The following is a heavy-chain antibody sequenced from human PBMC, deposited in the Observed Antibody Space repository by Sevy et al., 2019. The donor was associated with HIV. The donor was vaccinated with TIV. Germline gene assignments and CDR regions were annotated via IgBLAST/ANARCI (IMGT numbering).Heavy chain of an antibody. J-gene: IGHJ3*02. Sequence: GGSLRLSCAASGFPFISFTMNWVRQAQGKGLEWVSSIGNSPSYIYSDDSVKGGFTISRDNAKNELYLQMDSLRVEDAAVYYCARRGGLTDEGFDIWGQGTMVTVSS. CDR1: GFPFISFT. D-gene: IGHD3-16*01. V-gene: IGHV3-21*01. CDR2: IGNSPSYI. CDR3: ARRGGLTDEGFDI.